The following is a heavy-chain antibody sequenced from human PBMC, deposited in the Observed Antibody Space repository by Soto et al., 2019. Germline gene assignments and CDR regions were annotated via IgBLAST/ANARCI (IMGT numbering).Heavy chain of an antibody. CDR1: GFTFSSYS. Sequence: GGSLRLSCAASGFTFSSYSMNWVRQAPGKGLEWVSYISSSSSTIYYADSVKGRFTISRDNAKNSLYLQMNSLRDEDTAVYYCARDIGSDIVVVPAANWGQGTLVTVSS. CDR3: ARDIGSDIVVVPAAN. D-gene: IGHD2-2*01. V-gene: IGHV3-48*02. J-gene: IGHJ4*02. CDR2: ISSSSSTI.